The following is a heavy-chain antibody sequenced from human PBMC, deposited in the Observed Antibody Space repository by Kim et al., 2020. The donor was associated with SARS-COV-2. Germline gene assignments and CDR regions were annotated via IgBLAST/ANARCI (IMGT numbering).Heavy chain of an antibody. CDR1: GGSISSSSYY. CDR2: IYYSGST. V-gene: IGHV4-39*01. Sequence: SETLSLTCTVSGGSISSSSYYWGWIRQPPGKGLEWIGSIYYSGSTYYNPSLKSRVTISVDTSKNQFSLKLSSVTAADTAVYYCARHPIDIVVVPAAIVHWFDPWGQGTLVTVSS. CDR3: ARHPIDIVVVPAAIVHWFDP. D-gene: IGHD2-2*01. J-gene: IGHJ5*02.